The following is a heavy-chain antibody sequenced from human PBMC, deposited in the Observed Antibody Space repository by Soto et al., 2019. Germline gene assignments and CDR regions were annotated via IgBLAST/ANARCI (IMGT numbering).Heavy chain of an antibody. J-gene: IGHJ6*02. Sequence: PSETLSLTCAVYGGSFSGYYWSWIRQPPGKGLEWIGEINHSGSTNYNLSLKSRVTISVDTSKNQFSLKLSSVTAADTAVYYCARGTRITMIVVVNYYYGMDVWGQGTTVTVSS. D-gene: IGHD3-22*01. CDR3: ARGTRITMIVVVNYYYGMDV. CDR1: GGSFSGYY. V-gene: IGHV4-34*01. CDR2: INHSGST.